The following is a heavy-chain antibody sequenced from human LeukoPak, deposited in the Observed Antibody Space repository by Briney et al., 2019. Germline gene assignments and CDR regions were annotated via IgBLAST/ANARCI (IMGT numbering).Heavy chain of an antibody. D-gene: IGHD3-22*01. J-gene: IGHJ3*02. Sequence: GGSLRLSCAASGFTFSSYAMSWVRQAPGKGLKWVSAISGSGGSTYYADSVKGRFTISRDNSKNTLYLQMNSLRAEDTAVYYCAKDLVYDSSGYYTPGAFDIWGQGTMVTVSS. CDR2: ISGSGGST. V-gene: IGHV3-23*01. CDR1: GFTFSSYA. CDR3: AKDLVYDSSGYYTPGAFDI.